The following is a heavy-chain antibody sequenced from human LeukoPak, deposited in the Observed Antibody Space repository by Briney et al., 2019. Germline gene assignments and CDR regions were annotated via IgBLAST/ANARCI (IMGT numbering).Heavy chain of an antibody. CDR2: INYDGSNK. CDR3: ATTDTTCY. CDR1: GFSFRHYG. Sequence: GGSLRLSCAASGFSFRHYGMHWVRQAPGKGLEWVAFINYDGSNKYYADSVKGRFTISRDNSKNTLYSEINSLSADDTAVYYCATTDTTCYWGQGTLVTVSS. D-gene: IGHD1-14*01. J-gene: IGHJ4*02. V-gene: IGHV3-30*02.